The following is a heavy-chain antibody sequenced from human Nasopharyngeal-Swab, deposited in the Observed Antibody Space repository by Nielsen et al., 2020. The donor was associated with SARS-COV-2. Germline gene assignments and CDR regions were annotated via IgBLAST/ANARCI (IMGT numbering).Heavy chain of an antibody. Sequence: GESMKISCKGSGYSFTSYWISWVRQMPGKGLEWMGRIDPSDSYTNYSPSFQGHVTISADKSISTAYLQWSSLKASDTAMYYCARHELPYYYMDVWGKGTTVTVSS. V-gene: IGHV5-10-1*01. J-gene: IGHJ6*03. CDR2: IDPSDSYT. D-gene: IGHD3-10*01. CDR1: GYSFTSYW. CDR3: ARHELPYYYMDV.